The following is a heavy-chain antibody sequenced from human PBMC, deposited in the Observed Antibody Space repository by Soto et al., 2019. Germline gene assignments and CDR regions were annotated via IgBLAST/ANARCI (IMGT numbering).Heavy chain of an antibody. CDR1: GYTLTELS. CDR3: ARAGSYSAFDI. Sequence: ASVKVSCKVSGYTLTELSMHWVRQAPGKGLEWMGGFDPEDGETIYAQKFQGRVTITADESTSTAYMELSSLRSEDTAVYYCARAGSYSAFDIWGQGTMVTVSS. J-gene: IGHJ3*02. D-gene: IGHD1-26*01. V-gene: IGHV1-24*01. CDR2: FDPEDGET.